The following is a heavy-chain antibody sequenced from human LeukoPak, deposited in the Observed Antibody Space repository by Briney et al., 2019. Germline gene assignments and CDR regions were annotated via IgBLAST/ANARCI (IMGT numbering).Heavy chain of an antibody. D-gene: IGHD4-23*01. Sequence: PGGSLRLSCAASGFTFNNYAMNWVRQAPGKGLEWVSVISGSGGTTYYADSVKGRFTISRDSSKYTLLLQMNSLRAEDTAVYYCAKALYGGHDYWGQGTLVTVSS. J-gene: IGHJ4*02. V-gene: IGHV3-23*01. CDR1: GFTFNNYA. CDR3: AKALYGGHDY. CDR2: ISGSGGTT.